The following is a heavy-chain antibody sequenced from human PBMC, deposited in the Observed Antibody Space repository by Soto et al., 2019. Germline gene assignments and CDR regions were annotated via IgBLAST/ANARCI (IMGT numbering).Heavy chain of an antibody. V-gene: IGHV4-34*01. D-gene: IGHD2-15*01. Sequence: SETLSLTCAVYGGSFSGYYWSWIRQPPGKGLEWIGEINQSGITNYNPSLKSRVNISEDMSKDQFSLKLTSVTAADTAIYYCARGGRGGSRPTNSWGQGTLVTVSS. CDR1: GGSFSGYY. J-gene: IGHJ4*02. CDR3: ARGGRGGSRPTNS. CDR2: INQSGIT.